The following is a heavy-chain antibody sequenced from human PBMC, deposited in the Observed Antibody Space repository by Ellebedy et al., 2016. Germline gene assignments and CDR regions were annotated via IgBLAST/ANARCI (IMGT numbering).Heavy chain of an antibody. Sequence: GGSLRLSXAASGFTFSSYGMHWVRQAPDKGLESVAVISSDGSNQYYADSVKGRFTISRDNAKKSVSLQMSSLRAEDTAVYYCARGDIVLVPAADFDSWGQGTLVTVSS. V-gene: IGHV3-30*03. J-gene: IGHJ4*02. CDR2: ISSDGSNQ. CDR1: GFTFSSYG. CDR3: ARGDIVLVPAADFDS. D-gene: IGHD2-2*01.